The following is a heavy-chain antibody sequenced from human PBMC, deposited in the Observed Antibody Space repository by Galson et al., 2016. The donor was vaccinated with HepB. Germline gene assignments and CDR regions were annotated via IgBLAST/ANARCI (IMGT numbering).Heavy chain of an antibody. J-gene: IGHJ4*02. V-gene: IGHV1-2*02. Sequence: SVKVSCKASGYTFTDYFIHWVRQAPGQGLEWMGYISPKSADTRSAPSFQGRVTITRDTSISTVYMELSRLDSDDTAIYYCARDLGHRIQKQKEWAKHFDYWGQGTLVTVSS. D-gene: IGHD1-26*01. CDR3: ARDLGHRIQKQKEWAKHFDY. CDR2: ISPKSADT. CDR1: GYTFTDYF.